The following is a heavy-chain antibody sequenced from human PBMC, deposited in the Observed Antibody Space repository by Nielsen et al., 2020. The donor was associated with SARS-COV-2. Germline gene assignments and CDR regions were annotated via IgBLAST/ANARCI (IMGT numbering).Heavy chain of an antibody. Sequence: GESLKISCAGSGFSFGSHWMSWVRQAPGKGLEWVAVASSDGSKKYYADSVKGRFTISRDNSKNTLYLQMNSLRAEDTAVYFCAKEHLVDRALIMYYFDSWGQGTLVTVSS. CDR3: AKEHLVDRALIMYYFDS. CDR1: GFSFGSHW. V-gene: IGHV3-30*18. CDR2: ASSDGSKK. J-gene: IGHJ4*02. D-gene: IGHD3-16*01.